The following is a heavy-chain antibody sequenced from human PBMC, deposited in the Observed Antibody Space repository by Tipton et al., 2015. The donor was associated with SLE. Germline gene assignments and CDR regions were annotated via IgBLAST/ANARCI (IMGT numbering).Heavy chain of an antibody. CDR1: GGSFSGYY. J-gene: IGHJ4*02. CDR3: AREREGDGYNYYYFDY. CDR2: INHSGST. D-gene: IGHD5-24*01. V-gene: IGHV4-34*01. Sequence: TLSLTCAVYGGSFSGYYWSWIRQPPGKGLEWIGEINHSGSTNYNPSLKSRVTISVDTSKNQFSLKLSSVTAADTAVYYCAREREGDGYNYYYFDYWGQGTLVTVSP.